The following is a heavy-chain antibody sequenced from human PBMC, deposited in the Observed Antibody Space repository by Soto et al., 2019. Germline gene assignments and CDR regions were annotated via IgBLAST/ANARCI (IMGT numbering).Heavy chain of an antibody. CDR3: ASGSGGDCDDGIGVCAFES. V-gene: IGHV1-69*01. D-gene: IGHD2-21*02. Sequence: SVKVSCEASGGTFSSYGVSWVRQAPGQGLEWMGGIIPIFGTANYAQKFQGRVTITADESTSTAYMELSSLTSEDTAVYYCASGSGGDCDDGIGVCAFESWGQGTMVTVSS. J-gene: IGHJ3*02. CDR1: GGTFSSYG. CDR2: IIPIFGTA.